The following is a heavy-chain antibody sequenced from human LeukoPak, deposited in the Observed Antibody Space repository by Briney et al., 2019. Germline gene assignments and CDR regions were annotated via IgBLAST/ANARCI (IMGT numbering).Heavy chain of an antibody. CDR3: ARYGSPGFYDAFDI. CDR1: VFIFRSYA. V-gene: IGHV3-23*01. D-gene: IGHD5-18*01. J-gene: IGHJ3*02. CDR2: ISGSGDST. Sequence: GGSLRLSCAASVFIFRSYAMSWLGQAGCKGLAGVSAISGSGDSTYYADSVKGRFTISRNTSKNPQNLQMNSQRAEDTAVYYCARYGSPGFYDAFDIWGQGTMVTISS.